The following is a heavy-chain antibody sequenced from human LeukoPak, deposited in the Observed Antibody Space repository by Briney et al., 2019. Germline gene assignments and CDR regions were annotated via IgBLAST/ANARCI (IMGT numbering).Heavy chain of an antibody. CDR2: ISSSSSYI. J-gene: IGHJ5*02. V-gene: IGHV3-21*01. D-gene: IGHD3-10*01. CDR3: ARDGVMYYYGSGSYNWFDP. CDR1: GFTFSSYS. Sequence: GGSLRLSCAASGFTFSSYSMNWVRQAPGKGLEWVSSISSSSSYIYYADSVKGRFTISRDNAKNSLYLQMNSLRAEDTAVYYCARDGVMYYYGSGSYNWFDPWGQGTLVTVSS.